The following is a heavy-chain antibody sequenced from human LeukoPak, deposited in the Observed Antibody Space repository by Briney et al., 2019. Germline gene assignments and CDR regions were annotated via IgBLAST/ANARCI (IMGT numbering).Heavy chain of an antibody. CDR1: GFNFDRYT. J-gene: IGHJ4*02. CDR2: AGWAGGTT. CDR3: AKELDTMFFDY. D-gene: IGHD3-10*02. Sequence: GGPLRLSCATSGFNFDRYTIHWVRQAPGKGLEWVSLAGWAGGTTFYYDSVRGRFTISRDSGRKSVYLQMNSLTTDDTAFYFCAKELDTMFFDYWGQGALVTVSS. V-gene: IGHV3-43*01.